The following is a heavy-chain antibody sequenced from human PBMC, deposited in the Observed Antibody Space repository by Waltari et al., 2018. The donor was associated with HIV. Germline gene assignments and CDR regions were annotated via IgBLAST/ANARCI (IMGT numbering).Heavy chain of an antibody. D-gene: IGHD3-22*01. Sequence: QVRLRESGPGLVRPSQTLSLTCTVSGGSIGSGDHSWNWIRQLPGRGLEWIGYVFDRGTTYYNPSLSNRVTISLDTSKNQVSLNLSSVTAADTAVYYCSRGDLGYGYDNYFDYWGQGTLLTVSS. V-gene: IGHV4-30-4*08. CDR2: VFDRGTT. CDR3: SRGDLGYGYDNYFDY. J-gene: IGHJ4*02. CDR1: GGSIGSGDHS.